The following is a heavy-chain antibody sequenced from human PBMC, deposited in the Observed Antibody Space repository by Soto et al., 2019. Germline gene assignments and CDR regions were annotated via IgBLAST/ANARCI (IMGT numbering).Heavy chain of an antibody. Sequence: PGGSLRLSCAASGFTFRIYAMSWVRPAPGKGLEWVSTISGNGGTSYADFVRGRFTISRDNSTNTLYLQMNSLRVEDTAVYYCAKEAPGSGWLSDYWGQGTRVTVSS. CDR2: ISGNGGT. CDR3: AKEAPGSGWLSDY. V-gene: IGHV3-23*01. D-gene: IGHD3-22*01. CDR1: GFTFRIYA. J-gene: IGHJ4*02.